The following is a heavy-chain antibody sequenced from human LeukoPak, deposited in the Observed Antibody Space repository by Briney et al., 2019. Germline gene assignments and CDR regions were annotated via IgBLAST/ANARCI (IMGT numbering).Heavy chain of an antibody. CDR2: ISYDGSNE. J-gene: IGHJ4*02. D-gene: IGHD3-16*02. Sequence: GGSLRLSCAASGFTFSSYAMHWVRQAPGKGLEWVAFISYDGSNENIADSVKGRFIISRDNSKNTLYLQMNSLRAEDTAVYYCAKGPAPRLGEFSYHALVDYWGQGTLVTVSS. V-gene: IGHV3-30*04. CDR3: AKGPAPRLGEFSYHALVDY. CDR1: GFTFSSYA.